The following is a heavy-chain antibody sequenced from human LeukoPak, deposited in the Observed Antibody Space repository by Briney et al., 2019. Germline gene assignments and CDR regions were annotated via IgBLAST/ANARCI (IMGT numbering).Heavy chain of an antibody. V-gene: IGHV3-23*01. CDR1: GFTFSSYA. J-gene: IGHJ4*02. Sequence: GGSLRLSCAASGFTFSSYAMSWVRQAPGKGLEWVSTISGSAGNTYYADSVKGRFTISRDNSKNTLCLQMITLRAEDTAVYYCAKARGYCSGASCYSDFDSWGQGTLVTVSS. D-gene: IGHD2-15*01. CDR2: ISGSAGNT. CDR3: AKARGYCSGASCYSDFDS.